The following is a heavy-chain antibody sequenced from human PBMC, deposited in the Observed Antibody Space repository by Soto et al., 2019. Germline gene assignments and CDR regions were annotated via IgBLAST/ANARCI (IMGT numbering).Heavy chain of an antibody. Sequence: GESLKISCKGSGYSFTSYWIGWVRQMPGKGLEWMGIIYPGDSDTRYSPSFQGQVTISADKSISTAYLQWSSLKASDTAMYYCARRRDIVATSHYYYYGMDVWGQGTTVT. J-gene: IGHJ6*02. D-gene: IGHD5-12*01. CDR1: GYSFTSYW. V-gene: IGHV5-51*01. CDR2: IYPGDSDT. CDR3: ARRRDIVATSHYYYYGMDV.